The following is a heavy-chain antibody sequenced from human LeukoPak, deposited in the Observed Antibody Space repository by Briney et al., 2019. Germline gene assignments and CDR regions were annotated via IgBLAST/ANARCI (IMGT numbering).Heavy chain of an antibody. V-gene: IGHV4-39*07. D-gene: IGHD3-3*01. CDR2: IYYSGST. Sequence: SETLSLTCTVAGGSIGSSSYYWGWIRQPPGKGLEWIGSIYYSGSTYYNPSLKSRVTISVDTSKNQFSLKLSSVTAADTAVYYCARGSTIFGVVNYFDYWGQGTLVTVSS. CDR1: GGSIGSSSYY. J-gene: IGHJ4*02. CDR3: ARGSTIFGVVNYFDY.